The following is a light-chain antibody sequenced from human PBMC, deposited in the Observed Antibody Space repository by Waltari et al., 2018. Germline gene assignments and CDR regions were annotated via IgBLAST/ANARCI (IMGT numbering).Light chain of an antibody. J-gene: IGLJ2*01. Sequence: SYELTQPSSMSVSPGQTPMITCYGNLLEKHYGYWYQQKPGQAPILVIFKDNERPSGIPERFSGSSSGTTVTLTISGVQAEDEADYYCQSADSSGPSVVFGGGTKLT. CDR2: KDN. CDR1: LLEKHY. CDR3: QSADSSGPSVV. V-gene: IGLV3-25*03.